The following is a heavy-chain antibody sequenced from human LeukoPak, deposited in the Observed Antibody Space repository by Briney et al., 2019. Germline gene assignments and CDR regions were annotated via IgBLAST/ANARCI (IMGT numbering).Heavy chain of an antibody. CDR1: GFTFSSYS. J-gene: IGHJ6*02. V-gene: IGHV3-21*01. Sequence: GGSLRLSCAASGFTFSSYSMNWVRQAPGKGLEWVSSISSSSSYIYYADSVKGRFTISRDNAKNSLYLQMNSLRAEDTAVYYCARDTLGYSSGWGGGMDVWGQGTTVTVSS. D-gene: IGHD6-19*01. CDR3: ARDTLGYSSGWGGGMDV. CDR2: ISSSSSYI.